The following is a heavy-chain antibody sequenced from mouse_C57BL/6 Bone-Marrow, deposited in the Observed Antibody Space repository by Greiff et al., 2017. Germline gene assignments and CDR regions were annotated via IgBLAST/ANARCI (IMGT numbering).Heavy chain of an antibody. V-gene: IGHV1-62-2*01. CDR1: GYTFTEYT. D-gene: IGHD3-2*02. Sequence: VKLQQSGAELVKPGASVKLSCKASGYTFTEYTIHWVKQRSGQGLEWIGWFYPGSGSIKYNEKFKDKATLTADKSSSTVYMELSRLTSEDSAVYFCARHEDRDSSGPPARDYWGQGTSVTVSS. CDR2: FYPGSGSI. J-gene: IGHJ4*01. CDR3: ARHEDRDSSGPPARDY.